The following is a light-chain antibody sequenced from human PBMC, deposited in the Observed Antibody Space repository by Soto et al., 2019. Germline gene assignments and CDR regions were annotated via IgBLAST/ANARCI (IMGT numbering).Light chain of an antibody. V-gene: IGLV2-14*03. CDR3: SSYTSSSTLVV. Sequence: QSARTQPASVSGSPGQSITSSCTGTSSDVGGYNYVSWYQHHPGKAPKLMIYDVSNRPSGVSNRFSGSKSGNTASLTISGLQAEDEADYYCSSYTSSSTLVVFGTVTKLTVL. CDR2: DVS. J-gene: IGLJ1*01. CDR1: SSDVGGYNY.